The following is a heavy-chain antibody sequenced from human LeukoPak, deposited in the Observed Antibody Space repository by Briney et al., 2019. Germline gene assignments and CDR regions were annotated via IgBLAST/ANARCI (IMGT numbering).Heavy chain of an antibody. CDR3: ARDMYCSSTSCYGAFDI. CDR2: IIPIFGTA. D-gene: IGHD2-2*01. Sequence: EASVKVSCKASGGTFSSYAISWVRQAPGQGLEWMGGIIPIFGTANYAQKFQGRVTITTDESTSTAYMELSSLRSEDTAVYYCARDMYCSSTSCYGAFDIWGQGTMVTVSS. CDR1: GGTFSSYA. J-gene: IGHJ3*02. V-gene: IGHV1-69*05.